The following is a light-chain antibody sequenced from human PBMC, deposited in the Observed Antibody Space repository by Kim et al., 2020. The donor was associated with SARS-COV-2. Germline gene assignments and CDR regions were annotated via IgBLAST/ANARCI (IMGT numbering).Light chain of an antibody. Sequence: GKTVTISCTRSSGTIATNYVQWYQQRPGSAPTTVIYEDKQRPSGVPDRFSGSIDSSSNSAFLTISGLQSEDEADYYCHSYDSTDQVFGTGTKVTVL. J-gene: IGLJ1*01. CDR2: EDK. V-gene: IGLV6-57*03. CDR1: SGTIATNY. CDR3: HSYDSTDQV.